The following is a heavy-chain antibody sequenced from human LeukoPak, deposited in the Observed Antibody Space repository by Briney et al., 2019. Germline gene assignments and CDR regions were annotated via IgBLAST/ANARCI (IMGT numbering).Heavy chain of an antibody. Sequence: GAPVKVSCKASGYTFTRYDINWVRQATGQGLEWMGWMNPNSGNTGYAQKFQGRVTMTRNTSISTAYMELSSLRSEDTAVYYCARGLRYCTNGVCYTYYFDYWGQGTLVTVSS. D-gene: IGHD2-8*01. CDR3: ARGLRYCTNGVCYTYYFDY. CDR1: GYTFTRYD. J-gene: IGHJ4*02. V-gene: IGHV1-8*01. CDR2: MNPNSGNT.